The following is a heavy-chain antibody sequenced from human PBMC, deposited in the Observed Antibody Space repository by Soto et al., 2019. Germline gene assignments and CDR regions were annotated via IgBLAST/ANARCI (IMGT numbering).Heavy chain of an antibody. CDR3: ARDPYSSSSSSMYYFDY. CDR1: GYTFTSYY. D-gene: IGHD6-6*01. J-gene: IGHJ4*02. V-gene: IGHV1-46*01. Sequence: QVQLVQSGAEVKKPGASVKVSCKASGYTFTSYYMHWVRQAPGQGLEWMGIINPSGGSTSYAQKFQGRVTMTRDTSTSTVYMELSSLRSEYTAVYYCARDPYSSSSSSMYYFDYWGQGTLVTVSS. CDR2: INPSGGST.